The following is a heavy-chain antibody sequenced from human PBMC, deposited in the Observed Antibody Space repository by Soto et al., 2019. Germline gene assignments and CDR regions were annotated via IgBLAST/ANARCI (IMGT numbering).Heavy chain of an antibody. J-gene: IGHJ3*02. V-gene: IGHV3-23*01. CDR1: GFTFSSYA. Sequence: EVQLLESGGGLVQPGGSLRLSCAASGFTFSSYAMSWVRQAPGKGLEWVSAISGSGGSTYYADSVKGRFTISRDNSKNPLYLQMNSLRAEDTAVYYCAKVGSYDYGDYGLGAFDIWGQGTMVTVSS. CDR3: AKVGSYDYGDYGLGAFDI. CDR2: ISGSGGST. D-gene: IGHD4-17*01.